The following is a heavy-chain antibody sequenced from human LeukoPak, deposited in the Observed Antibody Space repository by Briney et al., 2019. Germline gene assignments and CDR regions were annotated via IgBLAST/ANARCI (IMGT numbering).Heavy chain of an antibody. J-gene: IGHJ4*02. V-gene: IGHV1-3*01. CDR3: ARDQAGDIRVDFDY. Sequence: GASVKVSCKASGYTFSRYALHWVRQAPGQRLEWLGWIDGGNGNTRYSPRFQGRVTFTRDSSASTVRMELSSLRSEDTAVYYCARDQAGDIRVDFDYWGQGTLVTVSS. D-gene: IGHD2-15*01. CDR2: IDGGNGNT. CDR1: GYTFSRYA.